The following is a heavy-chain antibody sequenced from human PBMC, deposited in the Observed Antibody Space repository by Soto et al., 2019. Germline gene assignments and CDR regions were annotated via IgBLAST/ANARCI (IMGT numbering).Heavy chain of an antibody. J-gene: IGHJ6*02. CDR1: GYSITSYW. CDR3: ARLSAAGEISLNYYYYGMDV. Sequence: ESMKISFKGSGYSITSYWISWVRQIPGKGLEWMGRIDPSDSYTNYSPSFQGHVTISADKSISTAYLQWSSLKASDTAMYYCARLSAAGEISLNYYYYGMDVWGQGTTVTVSS. D-gene: IGHD3-16*01. CDR2: IDPSDSYT. V-gene: IGHV5-10-1*01.